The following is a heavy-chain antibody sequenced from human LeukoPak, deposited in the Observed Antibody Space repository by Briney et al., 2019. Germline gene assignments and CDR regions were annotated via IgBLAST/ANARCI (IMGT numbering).Heavy chain of an antibody. V-gene: IGHV1-2*06. D-gene: IGHD2-21*02. J-gene: IGHJ4*02. CDR3: ARDYCGGDCFPDY. CDR1: GYTFTGYY. Sequence: ASVKVSCKASGYTFTGYYVHWVRQAPGQGLEWMGRINPNSGDINYAQKFQGRVTMTRDTSISTAYMELSRLRSDDTAEYYCARDYCGGDCFPDYWGQGTLVTVSS. CDR2: INPNSGDI.